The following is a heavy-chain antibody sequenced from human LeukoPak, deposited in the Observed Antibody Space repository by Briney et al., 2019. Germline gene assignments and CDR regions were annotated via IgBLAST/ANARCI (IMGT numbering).Heavy chain of an antibody. CDR3: ARADGSGSYSYLDY. Sequence: GGSLRLSCAASGFTFSSYSMNWVRQAPGKGLEWVSSISSSSSYIYYADSVKGRFTISRDNAKNSLYLQMNSLRAEDTAVYYCARADGSGSYSYLDYWGPGTLVTVAS. V-gene: IGHV3-21*01. CDR1: GFTFSSYS. CDR2: ISSSSSYI. D-gene: IGHD3-10*01. J-gene: IGHJ4*02.